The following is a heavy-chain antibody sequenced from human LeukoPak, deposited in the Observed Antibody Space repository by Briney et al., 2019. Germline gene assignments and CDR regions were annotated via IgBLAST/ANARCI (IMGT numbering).Heavy chain of an antibody. Sequence: GRSLRLSCAASGFTFSSYGMHWVRQAPGKGLEWVAVIWYDGSNKYYADFVKGRFTISRDNSKNTLYLQMNSLRAEDTAVYYCARGGEMATISNFDYWGQGTLVTVSS. V-gene: IGHV3-33*01. D-gene: IGHD5-24*01. CDR1: GFTFSSYG. CDR2: IWYDGSNK. CDR3: ARGGEMATISNFDY. J-gene: IGHJ4*02.